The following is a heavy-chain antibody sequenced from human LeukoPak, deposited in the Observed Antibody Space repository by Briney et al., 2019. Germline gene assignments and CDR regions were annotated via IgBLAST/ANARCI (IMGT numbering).Heavy chain of an antibody. Sequence: PPGKGXXXXGYIYHXGSTYYNPSLKSRVTISVYRSKNKFSLKLSSVTAADTGVYYCARGQSYYYDSSGYKPGAFDIWGQGTMVTVSS. J-gene: IGHJ3*02. CDR2: IYHXGST. CDR3: ARGQSYYYDSSGYKPGAFDI. V-gene: IGHV4-30-2*01. D-gene: IGHD3-22*01.